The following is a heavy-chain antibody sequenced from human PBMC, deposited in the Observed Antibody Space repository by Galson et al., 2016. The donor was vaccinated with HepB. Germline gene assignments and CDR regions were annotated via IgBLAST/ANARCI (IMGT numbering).Heavy chain of an antibody. Sequence: SLRLSCAASGFTFSNYGMHWVRQAPGKGLEWVAIVWFDGFNKHYRDSVKGRFTISRDNSKNTLYLQMNSLRAEDTALYYCAREGGGYNYGTGPDHWGQGTLVTASS. CDR3: AREGGGYNYGTGPDH. V-gene: IGHV3-33*01. CDR1: GFTFSNYG. CDR2: VWFDGFNK. J-gene: IGHJ4*02. D-gene: IGHD5-18*01.